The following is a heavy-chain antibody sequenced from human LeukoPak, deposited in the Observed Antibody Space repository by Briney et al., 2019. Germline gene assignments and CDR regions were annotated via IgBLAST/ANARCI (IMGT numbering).Heavy chain of an antibody. CDR2: IHYSGST. CDR1: GGSICSSSSY. CDR3: ARHTSGSSLDY. D-gene: IGHD6-6*01. V-gene: IGHV4-39*01. J-gene: IGHJ4*02. Sequence: SETLSLTCSVSGGSICSSSSYWGWIRRPPGKGLEWIATIHYSGSTNYNPSLKSRVTISVDTSKNQFSLKLSSVTAADTAVYYCARHTSGSSLDYWGQGTLVTVSS.